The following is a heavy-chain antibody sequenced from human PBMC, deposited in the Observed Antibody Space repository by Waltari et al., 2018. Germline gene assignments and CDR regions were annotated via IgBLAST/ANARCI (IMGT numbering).Heavy chain of an antibody. CDR2: IYHSGST. V-gene: IGHV4-38-2*02. D-gene: IGHD1-26*01. Sequence: QVQLQESGPGLVKPSETLSPTCTVSGYSISSGYYWGWIRQPPGKGLEWIGSIYHSGSTYYNPSLKSRVTISVDTSKNQFSLKLSSVTAADTAVYYCARVGATVNDYWGQGTLVTVSS. CDR3: ARVGATVNDY. J-gene: IGHJ4*02. CDR1: GYSISSGYY.